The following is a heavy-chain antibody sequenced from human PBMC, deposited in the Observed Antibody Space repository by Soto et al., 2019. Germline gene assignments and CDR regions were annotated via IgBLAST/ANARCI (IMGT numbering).Heavy chain of an antibody. CDR3: ARARFYGSGSYRGMDV. D-gene: IGHD3-10*01. CDR2: ISSSSSYT. Sequence: GGSLRLSCAASGFTFSDYYMSWIRQAPGKGLEWVSYISSSSSYTNYADSVKGRFTISRDNAKNSLFLQMNSLRAEDTAVYYCARARFYGSGSYRGMDVWGQGTTVNVS. V-gene: IGHV3-11*05. CDR1: GFTFSDYY. J-gene: IGHJ6*02.